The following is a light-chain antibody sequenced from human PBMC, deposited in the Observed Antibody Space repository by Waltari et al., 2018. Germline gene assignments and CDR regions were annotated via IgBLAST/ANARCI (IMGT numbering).Light chain of an antibody. CDR1: QSLLHSNGYNY. CDR2: LGS. CDR3: QQYDT. Sequence: DIVMTQSPLSLPVTPGEPASISCRSSQSLLHSNGYNYLDWYLQKPGQSPQLLIYLGSNRASGVPDRFSGSGSGMDFTLTISRLEPEDFAVYYCQQYDTFGQGTKLEIK. V-gene: IGKV2-28*01. J-gene: IGKJ2*01.